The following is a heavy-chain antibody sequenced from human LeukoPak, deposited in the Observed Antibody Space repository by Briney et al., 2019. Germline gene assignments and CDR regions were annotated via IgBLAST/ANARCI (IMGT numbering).Heavy chain of an antibody. J-gene: IGHJ4*02. CDR1: GGSISSGGYY. Sequence: SETLSLTCTVSGGSISSGGYYWSWIRQHPGKGLEWIGEINHSGSTNYNPSLKSRVTISVDTSKNQFSLKLSSVTAADTAVYYCARGQWLLDYWGQGTLVTVSS. D-gene: IGHD5-24*01. CDR3: ARGQWLLDY. CDR2: INHSGST. V-gene: IGHV4-31*03.